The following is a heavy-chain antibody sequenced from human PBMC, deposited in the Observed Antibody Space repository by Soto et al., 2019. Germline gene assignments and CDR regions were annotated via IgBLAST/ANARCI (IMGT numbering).Heavy chain of an antibody. J-gene: IGHJ4*02. D-gene: IGHD2-21*02. CDR3: TKGLDCFLDY. CDR1: GYTFSSHG. Sequence: QVQLVQSGDEVKKPGASVKVSCKASGYTFSSHGIGWVRQAPGQGLEWMGWISNYNGNPNYAQKFQGSVTMTTDTASSTAYRELRRLRADDEAVYYCTKGLDCFLDYWGQGTLVTVSS. CDR2: ISNYNGNP. V-gene: IGHV1-18*01.